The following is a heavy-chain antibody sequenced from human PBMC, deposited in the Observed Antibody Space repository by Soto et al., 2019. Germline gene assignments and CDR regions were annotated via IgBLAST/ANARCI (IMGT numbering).Heavy chain of an antibody. D-gene: IGHD1-26*01. CDR1: GFIFSRHW. V-gene: IGHV3-7*05. J-gene: IGHJ5*02. CDR3: ARHVRDDGSRYSWFDP. CDR2: IKEDGSEK. Sequence: PGGSLRLSCATSGFIFSRHWMSWVRQAPGRGLEWVANIKEDGSEKFYVDSVKGRFTISRDNAKNSLFLQMDGLRAEDTAIYYCARHVRDDGSRYSWFDPWGQGALVTVSS.